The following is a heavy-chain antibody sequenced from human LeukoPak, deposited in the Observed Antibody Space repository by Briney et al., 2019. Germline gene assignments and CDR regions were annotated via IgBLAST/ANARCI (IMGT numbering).Heavy chain of an antibody. D-gene: IGHD5-18*01. J-gene: IGHJ4*02. CDR2: INPNSGGT. Sequence: ASVKASCKASGYTFTGYYMHWVRQAPGQGLEWMGWINPNSGGTNYAQKFQGRVTMTRDTSISTAYMELSRLRSDDTAVYYCARGRKYTSGYRVTELGSGYSDYWGQGTLVTVSS. CDR1: GYTFTGYY. V-gene: IGHV1-2*02. CDR3: ARGRKYTSGYRVTELGSGYSDY.